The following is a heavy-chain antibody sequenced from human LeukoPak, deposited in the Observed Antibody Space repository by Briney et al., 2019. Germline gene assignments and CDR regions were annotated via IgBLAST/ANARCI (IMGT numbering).Heavy chain of an antibody. CDR3: ARSPRYSSRWYWFDP. D-gene: IGHD6-13*01. CDR2: IYPGDSDT. CDR1: GYNFTSYW. V-gene: IGHV5-51*01. J-gene: IGHJ5*02. Sequence: LGESLKISCKGSGYNFTSYWIGWVRPMPGKGLEWMGIIYPGDSDTRYSPSFQGQVTISADKSISTAYLQWSSLKASDTAMYYCARSPRYSSRWYWFDPWGQGTLVTVS.